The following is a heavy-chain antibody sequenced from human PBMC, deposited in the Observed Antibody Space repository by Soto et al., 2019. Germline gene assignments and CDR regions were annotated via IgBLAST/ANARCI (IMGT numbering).Heavy chain of an antibody. D-gene: IGHD4-17*01. J-gene: IGHJ4*02. CDR3: ARAYGSNVFDL. V-gene: IGHV4-39*07. Sequence: SSETLSLTCTVSGGSISSSTYYWGWIRQPPGKGLEWIGTIYYSGSAYYNPSLKSRVTISVDTSKNQFSLKLSSVTAADTAVYYCARAYGSNVFDLWGQGTLVTVSS. CDR1: GGSISSSTYY. CDR2: IYYSGSA.